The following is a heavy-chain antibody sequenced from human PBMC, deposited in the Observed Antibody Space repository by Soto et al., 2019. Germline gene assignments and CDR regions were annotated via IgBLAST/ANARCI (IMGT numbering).Heavy chain of an antibody. D-gene: IGHD3-10*01. CDR3: ARHDASRSTDY. V-gene: IGHV4-59*08. Sequence: QVQLQESGPGLVKPSGTLSLTCTVSGGSISSDYWNWIRQPPGKGLEWIGYIHSGSTTYSASLRSRVTISVDTSKNQFSLKLSSVTAADTAVYFCARHDASRSTDYWGQGTLVTVSS. J-gene: IGHJ4*02. CDR2: IHSGST. CDR1: GGSISSDY.